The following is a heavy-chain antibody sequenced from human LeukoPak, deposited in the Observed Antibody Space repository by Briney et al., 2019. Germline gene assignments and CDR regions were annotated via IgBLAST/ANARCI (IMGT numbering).Heavy chain of an antibody. V-gene: IGHV1-2*02. J-gene: IGHJ4*02. CDR3: ARDPETYSGYDTTDDY. CDR1: GYAFTGYY. Sequence: GASVTVSCKASGYAFTGYYMHWVRQAPGQGLEWMGWINPNSGGTNYAQKFQGRVTMTRDTSISTAYMELSRLRSDDTAVYYCARDPETYSGYDTTDDYWGQGTLVTVSS. CDR2: INPNSGGT. D-gene: IGHD5-12*01.